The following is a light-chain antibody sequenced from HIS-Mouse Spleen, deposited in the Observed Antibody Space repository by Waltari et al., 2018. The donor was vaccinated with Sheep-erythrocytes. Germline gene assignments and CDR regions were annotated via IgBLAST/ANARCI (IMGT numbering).Light chain of an antibody. Sequence: SSELTQPPSVSVSPGQTASITCSGDKLGDKYACWYQQKPGQSPVLVIYQDTKRPSGIPERFSGSHSGNTATLTIRGTQAMDEADYYCQAWDSSIVVFGGGTKLTVL. CDR1: KLGDKY. J-gene: IGLJ2*01. CDR2: QDT. CDR3: QAWDSSIVV. V-gene: IGLV3-1*01.